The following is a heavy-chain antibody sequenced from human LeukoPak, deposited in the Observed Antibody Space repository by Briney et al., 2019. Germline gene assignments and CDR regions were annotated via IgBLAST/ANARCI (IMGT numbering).Heavy chain of an antibody. CDR2: ISDTGRT. J-gene: IGHJ4*02. D-gene: IGHD2-2*01. CDR3: ARDRGYCGSDSCYHFDY. Sequence: SEPLSLTCTVSGASISTYCWSWIRQHPGKGLEWIAYISDTGRTSYNPSLKSRVTISVDTSKRQFSLRLPSVTAADAAVYYCARDRGYCGSDSCYHFDYWGQGTLVTVSS. V-gene: IGHV4-59*12. CDR1: GASISTYC.